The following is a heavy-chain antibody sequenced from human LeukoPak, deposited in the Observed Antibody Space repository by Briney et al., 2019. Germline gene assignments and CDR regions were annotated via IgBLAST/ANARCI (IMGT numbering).Heavy chain of an antibody. CDR3: ARRPYSSSWYYFDY. J-gene: IGHJ4*02. V-gene: IGHV3-74*01. Sequence: GGSLRLSCAASGFTFSSYWMHWVRQAPGKGLVWVSRINSDGSSTTYADSVKGSSTIYADSVKGRFTISRDSAKNTLYLQTNSLRAEDTAVYYCARRPYSSSWYYFDYWGQGTLVTVSS. CDR2: INSDGSSTTYADSVKGSST. D-gene: IGHD6-13*01. CDR1: GFTFSSYW.